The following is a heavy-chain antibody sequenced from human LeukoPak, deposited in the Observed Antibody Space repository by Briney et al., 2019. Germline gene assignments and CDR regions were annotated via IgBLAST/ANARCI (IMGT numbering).Heavy chain of an antibody. CDR1: GVTSSNYA. CDR3: VRGGRSSYYFDS. V-gene: IGHV3-48*02. CDR2: ITSGGLTI. Sequence: PRGSLRLSSAASGVTSSNYAMSSGPEGPGKGLEWISYITSGGLTIHYAASVRRRFTISRDNAKNSLYLQMNSMRDEDTALYHCVRGGRSSYYFDSWGQGTLVTVSS. D-gene: IGHD1-7*01. J-gene: IGHJ4*02.